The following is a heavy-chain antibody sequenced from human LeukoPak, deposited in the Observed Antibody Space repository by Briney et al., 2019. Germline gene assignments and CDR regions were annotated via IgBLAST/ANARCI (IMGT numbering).Heavy chain of an antibody. Sequence: PGGSLRLSCAASGFTFSNAWMNWVRQAPGKGLERVGRIKSKTDGGTTDYAAPVKGRFTISRDDSKNTLYLQMNSLKTEDTAVYYCTPSITIFGVVPWGQGTLVTVSS. CDR2: IKSKTDGGTT. CDR1: GFTFSNAW. D-gene: IGHD3-3*01. J-gene: IGHJ5*02. CDR3: TPSITIFGVVP. V-gene: IGHV3-15*07.